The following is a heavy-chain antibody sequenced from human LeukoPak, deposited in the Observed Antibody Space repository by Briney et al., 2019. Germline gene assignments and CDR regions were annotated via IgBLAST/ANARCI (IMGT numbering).Heavy chain of an antibody. J-gene: IGHJ3*02. V-gene: IGHV3-30*03. CDR1: GFTFSIFG. D-gene: IGHD2-2*01. CDR3: ARTLVVPAAIDAFDI. CDR2: ISYDGSDK. Sequence: EGSLRLSCAASGFTFSIFGMHWVRQAPGKGPEWVALISYDGSDKYYADSVKGRFTISRDNSKNSLYLQMNSLRAEDTAVYYCARTLVVPAAIDAFDIWGQGTMVTVSS.